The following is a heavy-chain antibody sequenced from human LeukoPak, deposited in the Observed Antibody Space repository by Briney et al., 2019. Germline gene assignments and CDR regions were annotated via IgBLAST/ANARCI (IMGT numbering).Heavy chain of an antibody. CDR3: AREGITGIVGRGFDY. D-gene: IGHD1-20*01. CDR1: GFTFSSYS. CDR2: ISSSSSYI. Sequence: GGSLRLSCAASGFTFSSYSMNWVRQAPGKGLEWVSSISSSSSYIYYADSVKGRFTTSRDNAKNSLYLQMNSLRAEDTAVYYCAREGITGIVGRGFDYWGQGTLVTVSS. J-gene: IGHJ4*02. V-gene: IGHV3-21*01.